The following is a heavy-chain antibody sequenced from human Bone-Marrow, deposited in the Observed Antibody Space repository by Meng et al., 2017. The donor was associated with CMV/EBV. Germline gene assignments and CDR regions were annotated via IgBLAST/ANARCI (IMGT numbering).Heavy chain of an antibody. CDR1: GYTFTSYG. J-gene: IGHJ6*02. CDR3: ARAAKSIAARPSYYYGMDV. Sequence: ASVKVSCKASGYTFTSYGISWVRQAPGQGPEWMGWISTYNGNTNYAQKLQGRVTMTTDTSTSTAHMELRSLRSDDTAVYYCARAAKSIAARPSYYYGMDVWGQGATVTVSS. CDR2: ISTYNGNT. D-gene: IGHD6-6*01. V-gene: IGHV1-18*01.